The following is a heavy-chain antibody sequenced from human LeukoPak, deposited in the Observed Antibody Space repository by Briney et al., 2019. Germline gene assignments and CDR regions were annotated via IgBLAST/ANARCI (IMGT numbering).Heavy chain of an antibody. J-gene: IGHJ5*02. CDR2: IYYSGST. CDR1: GRSITNYY. Sequence: SETLSLTCTVSGRSITNYYWSWIRQPPGKALEWIGYIYYSGSTNYNPSLKSRVTISVDTSKNQFSLKLSSVTAADTAVYYCAGTSITPENWFDPWGQGTLVTVSS. V-gene: IGHV4-59*01. CDR3: AGTSITPENWFDP. D-gene: IGHD1-20*01.